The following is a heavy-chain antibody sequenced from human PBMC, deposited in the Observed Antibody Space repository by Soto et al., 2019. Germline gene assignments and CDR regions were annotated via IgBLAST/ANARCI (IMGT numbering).Heavy chain of an antibody. CDR2: ISSSSSTI. CDR3: ARELDGIDV. V-gene: IGHV3-48*01. Sequence: GGSLRLSCAASGFTFSSYAMSWVRQAPGKGLEWVSYISSSSSTIIYTDSVKGRFTISRDNAKNSLYLQMNSLRVEDTAVYYCARELDGIDVWGQGTTVTVPS. J-gene: IGHJ6*02. CDR1: GFTFSSYA.